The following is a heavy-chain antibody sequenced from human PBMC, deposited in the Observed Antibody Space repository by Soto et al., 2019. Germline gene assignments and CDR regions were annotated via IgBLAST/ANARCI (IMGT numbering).Heavy chain of an antibody. CDR1: GGTFSSYA. CDR3: ARDLAAAAGKYYYYYGMDV. Sequence: SVKVSCKASGGTFSSYAISWVRQAPGQGLEWMGGIIPIFGTANYAQKFQGRVTITADESTSTAYMELSSLRSEDTAVYYCARDLAAAAGKYYYYYGMDVWGQGTTVTVSS. D-gene: IGHD6-13*01. V-gene: IGHV1-69*13. J-gene: IGHJ6*02. CDR2: IIPIFGTA.